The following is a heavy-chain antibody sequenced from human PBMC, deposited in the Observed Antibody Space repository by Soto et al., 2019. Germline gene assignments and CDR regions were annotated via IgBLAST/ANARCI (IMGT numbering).Heavy chain of an antibody. D-gene: IGHD1-1*01. CDR2: ISAHNGNT. J-gene: IGHJ4*02. V-gene: IGHV1-18*01. Sequence: QVHLVQSGAEVKKPGASVKVSCKGSGYAFTTYGITRVRQAPGQGSEWMGWISAHNGNTNYVQKRQGRVTVTRDTSTSTAYMELRSLRSDDTAVYYCARGRYGDYWGQGALVTVSS. CDR1: GYAFTTYG. CDR3: ARGRYGDY.